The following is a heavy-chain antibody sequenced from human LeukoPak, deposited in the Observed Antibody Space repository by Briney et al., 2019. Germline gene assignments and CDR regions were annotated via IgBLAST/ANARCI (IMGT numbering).Heavy chain of an antibody. CDR1: GYTFTSYD. V-gene: IGHV1-8*01. CDR2: MNPNSGNT. D-gene: IGHD5-12*01. J-gene: IGHJ4*01. Sequence: ASVKVSCKASGYTFTSYDINWVRRATGQGLEWMGWMNPNSGNTGYAQKFQGRVTMTRNTSISTAYMELSSLRSEDTAVYYCARIVATIAQTFDYWGHGTLVTVSS. CDR3: ARIVATIAQTFDY.